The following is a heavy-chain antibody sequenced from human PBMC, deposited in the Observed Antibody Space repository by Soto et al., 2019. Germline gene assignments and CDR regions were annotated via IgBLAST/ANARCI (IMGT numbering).Heavy chain of an antibody. CDR1: GFTFSSYA. D-gene: IGHD5-18*01. J-gene: IGHJ3*02. V-gene: IGHV3-23*01. CDR2: ISGSGGST. Sequence: GGSLRLSCAASGFTFSSYAMSWVRQAPGKGLEWVSAISGSGGSTYYADSVKGRFTISRDNSKNTLYLQMNSLRAEDTAVYYCAKLLVIHTAMVPGDAFDIWGQGTMVTVSS. CDR3: AKLLVIHTAMVPGDAFDI.